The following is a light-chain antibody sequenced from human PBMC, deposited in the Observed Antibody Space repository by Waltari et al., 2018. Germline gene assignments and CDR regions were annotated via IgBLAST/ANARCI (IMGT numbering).Light chain of an antibody. J-gene: IGKJ1*01. CDR1: QSVSRT. Sequence: EIVLTQSPRTLSLPPGEGATLTCRASQSVSRTLAWYQQKPGQAPGLLIFGASTRATGIPDRFSGSGSGTDFSLIITRLEPEDSAMYYCQHYVRLPATFGQGTKVEIK. CDR3: QHYVRLPAT. V-gene: IGKV3-20*01. CDR2: GAS.